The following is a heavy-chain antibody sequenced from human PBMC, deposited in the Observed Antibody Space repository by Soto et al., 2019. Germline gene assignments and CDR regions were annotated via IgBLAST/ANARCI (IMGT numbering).Heavy chain of an antibody. CDR3: ARTTIFGVVIMRGWFDP. Sequence: QVQLQESGPGLVKPSQTLSLTCTVSGGSISSGGYYWSWIRQHPGKGLEWIGYIYYSGSTYYNPSIKSRVTISVDTYKNQFSLKLSSVTAADTAVYYCARTTIFGVVIMRGWFDPWGQGTLVTVSS. D-gene: IGHD3-3*01. CDR1: GGSISSGGYY. CDR2: IYYSGST. V-gene: IGHV4-31*03. J-gene: IGHJ5*02.